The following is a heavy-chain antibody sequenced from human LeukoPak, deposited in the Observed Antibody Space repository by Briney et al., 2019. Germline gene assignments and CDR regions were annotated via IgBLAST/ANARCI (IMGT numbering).Heavy chain of an antibody. J-gene: IGHJ4*02. CDR3: ASFPEYSSSSDY. D-gene: IGHD6-6*01. V-gene: IGHV3-66*01. CDR2: IYSGGST. Sequence: GGSLRLSCAASGFTVSSNYMSWVRQAPGKGLEWVSVIYSGGSTYYAGSVKGRFTISRDNSKNTLYLQMNSLRAEDTAVYYCASFPEYSSSSDYWGQGTLVTVSS. CDR1: GFTVSSNY.